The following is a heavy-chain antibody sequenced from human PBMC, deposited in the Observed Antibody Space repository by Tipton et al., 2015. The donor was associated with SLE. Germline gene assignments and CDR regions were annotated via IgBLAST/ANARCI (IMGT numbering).Heavy chain of an antibody. Sequence: LRLSCTVSGGSISSHYWSWIRQPPGKGLEWIGYVYDSGSTNYNPSLKSRVTISVDTSKKQFSLNLSSVTAADTAMYYCARGRLTRGFDPWGQGTLVTVSS. D-gene: IGHD3-16*01. J-gene: IGHJ5*02. V-gene: IGHV4-59*11. CDR1: GGSISSHY. CDR2: VYDSGST. CDR3: ARGRLTRGFDP.